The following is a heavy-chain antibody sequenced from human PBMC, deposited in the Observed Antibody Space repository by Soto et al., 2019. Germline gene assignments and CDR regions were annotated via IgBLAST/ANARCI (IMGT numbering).Heavy chain of an antibody. CDR1: GYTFTSYA. J-gene: IGHJ4*02. CDR2: INAGNGNT. V-gene: IGHV1-3*01. CDR3: ARGSGPMIEWH. Sequence: GGSLRLSCAASGYTFTSYAMHWVRQAPGQRLEWMGWINAGNGNTKYSQKFQGRVTITRDTSASTAYMELSSLRSEDTAVYYCARGSGPMIEWHWGQGT. D-gene: IGHD3-22*01.